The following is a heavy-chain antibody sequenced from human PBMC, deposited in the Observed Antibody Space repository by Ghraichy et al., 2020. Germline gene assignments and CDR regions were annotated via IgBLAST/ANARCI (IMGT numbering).Heavy chain of an antibody. CDR2: IIPIFGTA. D-gene: IGHD6-6*01. J-gene: IGHJ4*02. CDR1: GGTFSSYA. V-gene: IGHV1-69*13. CDR3: ARVTTIAAREYYFDY. Sequence: SVKVSCKASGGTFSSYAISWVRQAPGQGLEWMGGIIPIFGTANYAQKFQGRVTITADESTSTAYMELSSLRSEDTAVYYCARVTTIAAREYYFDYWGQGTLVTVSS.